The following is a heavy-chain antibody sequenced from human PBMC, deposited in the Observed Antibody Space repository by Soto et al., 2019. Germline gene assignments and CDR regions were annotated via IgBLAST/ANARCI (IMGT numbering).Heavy chain of an antibody. D-gene: IGHD3-16*02. V-gene: IGHV4-59*01. J-gene: IGHJ4*02. Sequence: SETLSLTCTVCGGSISSYYWSWIRQPPGKGLEGIGYIYYSVSTNYNPSLKSRVTISVDTSKNQFSLKLSSVTAADTAVYYCARSGYDYVWGSYRYPHFDYWGEGTLVTVS. CDR1: GGSISSYY. CDR2: IYYSVST. CDR3: ARSGYDYVWGSYRYPHFDY.